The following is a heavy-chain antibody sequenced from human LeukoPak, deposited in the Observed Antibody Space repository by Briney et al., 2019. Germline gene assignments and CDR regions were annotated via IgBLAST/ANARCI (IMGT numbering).Heavy chain of an antibody. CDR2: INHSGST. D-gene: IGHD3-9*01. CDR1: GGSFSGYY. J-gene: IGHJ4*02. CDR3: ARAPSRYFDWLLNYYFDY. Sequence: PSETLSLTCAVYGGSFSGYYWSWIRQPPGKGLEWIGEINHSGSTNYNPSLKSRVTISVDTSKNQFSLKLGSVTAADTAVYYCARAPSRYFDWLLNYYFDYWGQGTLVTVSS. V-gene: IGHV4-34*01.